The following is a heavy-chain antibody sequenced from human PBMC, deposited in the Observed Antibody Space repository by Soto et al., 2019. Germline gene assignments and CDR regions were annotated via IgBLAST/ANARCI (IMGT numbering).Heavy chain of an antibody. D-gene: IGHD1-26*01. CDR2: IIPLFGTT. V-gene: IGHV1-69*13. CDR1: GGNFTNYG. Sequence: SVKVSCKASGGNFTNYGISWVRQAPGQGLEWMGGIIPLFGTTNYAQKFRGRVTVTADESTSTAYMELNSLRSEDTAIYFCARARGTSGYNWFDPWGQGTLVTVSS. J-gene: IGHJ5*02. CDR3: ARARGTSGYNWFDP.